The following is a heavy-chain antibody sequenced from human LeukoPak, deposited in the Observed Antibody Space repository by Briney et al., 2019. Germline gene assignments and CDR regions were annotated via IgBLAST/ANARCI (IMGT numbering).Heavy chain of an antibody. CDR3: AKSNGYGLIDI. Sequence: SETLSLTCIVSGYSITSGYYCGWIRQPPGKGLEWIGSIYHSGDTYYNPSLKSRATISVDTSKNQFSLNLDSVTAADTAVYYCAKSNGYGLIDIWGQGTMVTVSS. D-gene: IGHD3-10*01. CDR2: IYHSGDT. V-gene: IGHV4-38-2*02. J-gene: IGHJ3*02. CDR1: GYSITSGYY.